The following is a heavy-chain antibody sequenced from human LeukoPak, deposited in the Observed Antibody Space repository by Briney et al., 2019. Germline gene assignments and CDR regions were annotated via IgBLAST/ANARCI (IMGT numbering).Heavy chain of an antibody. Sequence: GGSLRLSCAASGLIVSSNYMTWVRQAPGKGLEWVSVIYSGGSIYYADSVKGRFTISRDNSRNTLYLQMNSLRAEDTAVYYCARALNGFDIWGPGTLVTVSS. CDR2: IYSGGSI. J-gene: IGHJ3*02. CDR3: ARALNGFDI. CDR1: GLIVSSNY. V-gene: IGHV3-53*01.